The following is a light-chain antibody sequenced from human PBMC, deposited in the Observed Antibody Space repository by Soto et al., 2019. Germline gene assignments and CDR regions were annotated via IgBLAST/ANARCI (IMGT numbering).Light chain of an antibody. Sequence: DIPMTQSPSTLPASVGDRVTITCRASQSIDRWLAWYQQRPGKAPKILIYEASTLQPGVPSRFTGRGFGTEFTLTISSLRPDDFATYWCQQYKTSSTFGQGTKMDFK. CDR3: QQYKTSST. CDR2: EAS. CDR1: QSIDRW. J-gene: IGKJ1*01. V-gene: IGKV1-5*03.